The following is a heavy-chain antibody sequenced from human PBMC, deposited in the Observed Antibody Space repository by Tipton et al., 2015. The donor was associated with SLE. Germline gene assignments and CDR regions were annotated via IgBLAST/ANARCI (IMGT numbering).Heavy chain of an antibody. CDR3: ARQPYYESPFDY. CDR1: GGSFSGYY. CDR2: INHSGST. J-gene: IGHJ4*02. D-gene: IGHD3-22*01. V-gene: IGHV4-34*01. Sequence: TLSLTCAVYGGSFSGYYWSWIRQPPGKGLEWIGDINHSGSTNYNPSLKSRVTISVDTSKNQFSLKLSSVTAADTAVYFCARQPYYESPFDYWGQGTLVTVSS.